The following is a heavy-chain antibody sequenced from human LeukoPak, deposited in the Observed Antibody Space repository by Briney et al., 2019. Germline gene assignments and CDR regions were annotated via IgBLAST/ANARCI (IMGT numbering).Heavy chain of an antibody. V-gene: IGHV3-7*03. CDR2: IRQDGSEK. Sequence: GGSLRLSCAASGFTFSTYWMSWVRQAPGKGLEWVADIRQDGSEKFYVDSVKGRFTISRDNAKNSLYLQMNSLRAEDTAVYYCARDGYGWYSSGWYLGYWGQGTLVTVSS. CDR1: GFTFSTYW. J-gene: IGHJ4*02. D-gene: IGHD6-13*01. CDR3: ARDGYGWYSSGWYLGY.